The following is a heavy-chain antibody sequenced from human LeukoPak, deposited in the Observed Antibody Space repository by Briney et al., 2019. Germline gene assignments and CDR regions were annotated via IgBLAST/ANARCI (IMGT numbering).Heavy chain of an antibody. J-gene: IGHJ4*02. D-gene: IGHD1-26*01. Sequence: GGSLRLSCAASGFTFSSYWMSWVRQAPGKGLEWVANIKQDGSEKYYVDSVKGRFTISRDNAKNSLYLHMNSLRGEDTAVYYCALSSGNYAIPFDYWGQGTLVTVSS. V-gene: IGHV3-7*01. CDR2: IKQDGSEK. CDR3: ALSSGNYAIPFDY. CDR1: GFTFSSYW.